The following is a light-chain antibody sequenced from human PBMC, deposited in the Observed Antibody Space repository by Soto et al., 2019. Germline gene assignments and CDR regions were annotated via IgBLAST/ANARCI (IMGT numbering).Light chain of an antibody. V-gene: IGKV1-33*01. CDR3: QQYDNLPLT. Sequence: DIQMTQSPSSLSASVGDRVTITCQASQDITNYLNWYQQKPGKAPKLLIYDASDLETGVPSRFSGSGSGTGFTFTINSLQPEDIATYYCQQYDNLPLTFGGGTKVAIK. J-gene: IGKJ4*01. CDR1: QDITNY. CDR2: DAS.